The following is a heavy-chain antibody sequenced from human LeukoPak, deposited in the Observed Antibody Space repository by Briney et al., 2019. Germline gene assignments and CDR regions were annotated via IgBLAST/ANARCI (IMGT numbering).Heavy chain of an antibody. CDR1: VGSLCSGGYS. V-gene: IGHV4-30-2*01. CDR3: AREVAREGWFDP. D-gene: IGHD5-12*01. Sequence: SQTLSLTCAVSVGSLCSGGYSWSWIRQPRGRGLEWIGYIYHSGSTYYNPSLKSRVTISVDRSKNQFSLKLSSVTAADTAVYYCAREVAREGWFDPWGQGTLVTVSS. J-gene: IGHJ5*02. CDR2: IYHSGST.